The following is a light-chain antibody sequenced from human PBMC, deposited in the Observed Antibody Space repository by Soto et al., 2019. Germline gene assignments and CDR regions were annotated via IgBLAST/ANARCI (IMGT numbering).Light chain of an antibody. CDR3: QHYNTWPWT. Sequence: TVSTQSPATLSVSPGASATLSCWASQSVNSNLAWYQQKLGQAPRVLIYGASTRATGIPARFSGSGSETEFILTISSLQPEDSATYYCQHYNTWPWTFGQGTKVDIK. J-gene: IGKJ1*01. CDR2: GAS. V-gene: IGKV3-15*01. CDR1: QSVNSN.